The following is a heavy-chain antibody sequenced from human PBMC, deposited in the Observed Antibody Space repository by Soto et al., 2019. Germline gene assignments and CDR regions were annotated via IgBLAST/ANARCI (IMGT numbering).Heavy chain of an antibody. CDR2: IIPIFGTA. J-gene: IGHJ4*02. D-gene: IGHD6-6*01. CDR1: GGTFSSYA. Sequence: ASVKVSCKASGGTFSSYAISWVRQAPVRGLEWMGGIIPIFGTANYAQKFQGRVTITADESTSTAYMELSSLRSEDTAVYYCATGRGYSSSFDYWGQGTLVTISS. V-gene: IGHV1-69*13. CDR3: ATGRGYSSSFDY.